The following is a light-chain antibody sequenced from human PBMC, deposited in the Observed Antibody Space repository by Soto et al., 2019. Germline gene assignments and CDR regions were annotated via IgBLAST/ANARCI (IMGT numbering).Light chain of an antibody. CDR3: SSYTSSSTLV. J-gene: IGLJ2*01. Sequence: QSALTQPASVSGSPGQSITISCTRTSSDVGGYNYVSWYQQHPGKAPKLMIYDVSHRPSGVSIRFSGAKSGNTASLTISGLQAEDEADYYCSSYTSSSTLVFGGGTKLTVL. CDR2: DVS. V-gene: IGLV2-14*01. CDR1: SSDVGGYNY.